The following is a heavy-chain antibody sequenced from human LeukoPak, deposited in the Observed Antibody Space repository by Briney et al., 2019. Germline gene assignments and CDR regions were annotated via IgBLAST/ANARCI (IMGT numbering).Heavy chain of an antibody. CDR2: INHSGST. Sequence: SETLSLTCAVYGGSFSGYYWSWIRQPPGKGLEWIGEINHSGSTNYNPSLKSRVIISVDTSKNQFSLKLSSVTAADTAVYYCARGRLSYYYDSRGWFDPWGQGTLVTVSS. J-gene: IGHJ5*02. CDR1: GGSFSGYY. D-gene: IGHD3-22*01. CDR3: ARGRLSYYYDSRGWFDP. V-gene: IGHV4-34*01.